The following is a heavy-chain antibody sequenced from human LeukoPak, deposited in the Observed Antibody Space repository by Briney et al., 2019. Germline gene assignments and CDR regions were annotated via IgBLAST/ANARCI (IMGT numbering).Heavy chain of an antibody. V-gene: IGHV4-59*08. CDR3: ARRRPNNWFDP. CDR2: IDYSGTT. CDR1: GFTVSSNY. J-gene: IGHJ5*02. Sequence: GSLRLSCAASGFTVSSNYMSWIRQPPGKGLEWIGYIDYSGTTNYNPSLKSRVTISVDTSKNQFPLNLSSVMAADTAVYYCARRRPNNWFDPWGQGTLVTVSS.